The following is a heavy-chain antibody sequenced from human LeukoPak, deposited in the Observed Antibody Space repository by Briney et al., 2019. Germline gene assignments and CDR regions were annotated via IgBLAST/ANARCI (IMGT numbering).Heavy chain of an antibody. V-gene: IGHV1-2*02. D-gene: IGHD3-3*01. CDR1: GYTFTGYF. CDR2: INPNSGGT. Sequence: GASVKVSCKASGYTFTGYFMHWVRQAPGQGLEWMGWINPNSGGTNYAQKFQGRVTMTGDTSISTAYTELSRLRSDDTAVYYCARDLEWLYPGGAFDIWGQGTMVTVSS. J-gene: IGHJ3*02. CDR3: ARDLEWLYPGGAFDI.